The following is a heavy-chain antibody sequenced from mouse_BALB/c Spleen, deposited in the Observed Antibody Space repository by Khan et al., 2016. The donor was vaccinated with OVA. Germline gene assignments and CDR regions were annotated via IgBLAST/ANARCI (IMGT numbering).Heavy chain of an antibody. J-gene: IGHJ4*01. CDR2: ISSGGNT. V-gene: IGHV5-6-5*01. CDR3: SRRVDY. Sequence: GGGLVKPGGSLKLSCAGSGFSFSSYAMSWVRLTPEKRLEWVASISSGGNTYYPDSVKGRFTISRDNARNILYLQMNSLRTDDTAMYNCSRRVDYWGQGTSVTVSS. CDR1: GFSFSSYA.